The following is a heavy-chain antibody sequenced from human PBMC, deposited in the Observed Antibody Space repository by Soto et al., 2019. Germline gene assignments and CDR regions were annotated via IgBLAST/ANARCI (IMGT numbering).Heavy chain of an antibody. V-gene: IGHV3-33*01. CDR1: GFTFSSYG. D-gene: IGHD3-10*01. J-gene: IGHJ5*02. Sequence: QVQLVESGGGVVQPGRSLRLSCAASGFTFSSYGMHWVRQAPGKGLEWVAVIWYDGSNKYYADSVKGRFTISRDNSKNTLYLQMNSLRAEDTAVYYCARAPQGGITMVRGVAGWFDPWGQGTLVTVSS. CDR3: ARAPQGGITMVRGVAGWFDP. CDR2: IWYDGSNK.